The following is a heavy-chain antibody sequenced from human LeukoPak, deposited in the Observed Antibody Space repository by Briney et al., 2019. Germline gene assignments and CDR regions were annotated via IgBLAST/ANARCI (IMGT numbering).Heavy chain of an antibody. Sequence: GRSLRLSCAASGFAFDDYAMPWVRQAPGKGLEWVSGISWNSGSIGYADSVKGRFTISRDNAKNSLYLQMNSLRAEDTALYYCAKGAPIGYDILTGYYGYWGQGTLVTVSS. CDR2: ISWNSGSI. J-gene: IGHJ4*02. CDR3: AKGAPIGYDILTGYYGY. D-gene: IGHD3-9*01. CDR1: GFAFDDYA. V-gene: IGHV3-9*01.